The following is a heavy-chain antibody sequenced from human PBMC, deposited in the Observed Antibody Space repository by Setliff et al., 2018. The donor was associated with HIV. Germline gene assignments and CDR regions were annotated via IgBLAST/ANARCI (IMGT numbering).Heavy chain of an antibody. CDR3: ARYGGNSFWFDP. Sequence: KASETLSLTCAVSGYAITSGFYWGWIRQPPGTGLEWIGCFYHSTTYYNPSLKSRVTISVDTSKNQFSLKLISVTAADTAVYYCARYGGNSFWFDPWGQGTLVTVSS. J-gene: IGHJ5*02. CDR1: GYAITSGFY. V-gene: IGHV4-38-2*01. CDR2: FYHSTT. D-gene: IGHD2-21*01.